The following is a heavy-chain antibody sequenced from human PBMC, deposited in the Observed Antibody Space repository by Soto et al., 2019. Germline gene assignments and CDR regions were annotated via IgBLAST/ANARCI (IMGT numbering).Heavy chain of an antibody. Sequence: QVQLVESGGGVVHPGRSLILSCVASGIDLENYGIHWVRQAPGEGLEWVAVISSDGTTKSYIDSVRGRFTISRDNSRSTVFLQMNSVRREDTAMYYCVKDGGGVRYNYNIRGDSWGQGTQVTVSS. CDR1: GIDLENYG. D-gene: IGHD5-18*01. J-gene: IGHJ4*02. V-gene: IGHV3-30*18. CDR2: ISSDGTTK. CDR3: VKDGGGVRYNYNIRGDS.